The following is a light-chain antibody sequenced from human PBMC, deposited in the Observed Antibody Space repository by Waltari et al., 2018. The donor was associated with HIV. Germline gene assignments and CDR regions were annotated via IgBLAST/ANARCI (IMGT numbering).Light chain of an antibody. J-gene: IGLJ3*02. CDR2: DVT. Sequence: QSALTQPASVSGSLGQSITFSCTGTRSDIGSYNYVSWYQQHPGKAPKLIIYDVTNRPSGVSNRFSGSKSGNTASLTISGLQAEDEADYYCTSFTSSSAWVFGGGTMLTVL. V-gene: IGLV2-14*03. CDR3: TSFTSSSAWV. CDR1: RSDIGSYNY.